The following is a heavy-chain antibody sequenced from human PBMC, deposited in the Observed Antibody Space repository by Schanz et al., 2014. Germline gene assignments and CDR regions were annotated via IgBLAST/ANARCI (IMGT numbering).Heavy chain of an antibody. Sequence: VHLVESGGGLVKRGGSLRLSCAASGFTISSYSMNWVRQAPGKGLEWVSYISSSGTTIYYADTVKGRFTISRDNSKNTLYLQMNSLRAEDTAVYYCAKDPSHGDYDYYFDYWGQGTLVTVSS. V-gene: IGHV3-48*01. CDR1: GFTISSYS. CDR3: AKDPSHGDYDYYFDY. J-gene: IGHJ4*02. CDR2: ISSSGTTI. D-gene: IGHD3-22*01.